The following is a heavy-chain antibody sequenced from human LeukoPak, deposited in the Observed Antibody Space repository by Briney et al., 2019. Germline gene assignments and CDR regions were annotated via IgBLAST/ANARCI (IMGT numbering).Heavy chain of an antibody. CDR3: ARFVRTWDLFDY. Sequence: PGGSLRLSCAASGLTVSNYYMGWVRQAPGKGLEWVSVIYSGGSTYYADSVKGRFTISRDKSKNTLYLQMNSLRAEDTAVYYCARFVRTWDLFDYWGQGTLVTVSS. D-gene: IGHD3-10*01. CDR2: IYSGGST. J-gene: IGHJ4*02. V-gene: IGHV3-53*01. CDR1: GLTVSNYY.